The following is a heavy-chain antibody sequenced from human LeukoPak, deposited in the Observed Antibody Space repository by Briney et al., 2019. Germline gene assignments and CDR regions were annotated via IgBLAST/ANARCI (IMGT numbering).Heavy chain of an antibody. V-gene: IGHV3-33*01. Sequence: PGRSLRLSCAASGFTFSSYGMHWVRQAPGKGLEWVAVIWYDGSNKYYADSVKGRFTISRDNSKNTLYLQMNSLRAEDTAVYYCARDRRYYDTSGTVYYDAMDVWGQGTTVTVSS. D-gene: IGHD3-22*01. CDR3: ARDRRYYDTSGTVYYDAMDV. CDR1: GFTFSSYG. J-gene: IGHJ6*02. CDR2: IWYDGSNK.